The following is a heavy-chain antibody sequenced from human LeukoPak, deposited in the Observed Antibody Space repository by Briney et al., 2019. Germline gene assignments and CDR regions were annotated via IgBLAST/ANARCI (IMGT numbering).Heavy chain of an antibody. V-gene: IGHV1-69*05. Sequence: SVKVSCRASGGTFSSYAISWVRQAPGQGLEWMGRIIPIFGTANYAQKFQGRVTITTGESTSTAYMELSSLRSEDTAVYYCARDHYYDSSGLLKIWGQGTLVTVSS. CDR2: IIPIFGTA. D-gene: IGHD3-22*01. J-gene: IGHJ4*02. CDR1: GGTFSSYA. CDR3: ARDHYYDSSGLLKI.